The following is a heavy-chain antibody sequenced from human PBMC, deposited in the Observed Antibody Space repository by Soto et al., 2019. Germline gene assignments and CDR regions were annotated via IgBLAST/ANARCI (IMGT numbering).Heavy chain of an antibody. CDR2: ISYDGSNK. D-gene: IGHD1-7*01. CDR1: GFTFSSYG. J-gene: IGHJ4*02. CDR3: AKDLNNWNYPSFDY. V-gene: IGHV3-30*18. Sequence: GGSLRLSCAASGFTFSSYGMHWVRQAPGKGLEWVAVISYDGSNKYYADSVKGRFTISRDNSKNTLYLQMNSLRAEDTAVYYCAKDLNNWNYPSFDYWGQGTLVTVSS.